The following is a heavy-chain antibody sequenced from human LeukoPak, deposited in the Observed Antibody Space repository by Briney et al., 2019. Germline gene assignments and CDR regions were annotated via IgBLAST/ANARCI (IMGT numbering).Heavy chain of an antibody. J-gene: IGHJ5*02. V-gene: IGHV1-69*04. CDR2: IIPILGIA. CDR1: EGTFSSYA. Sequence: ASVKVSCKASEGTFSSYAISWVRQAPGQGLEWMGRIIPILGIANYAQKFQGRVTITADKSTSTAYMELSSLRSEDTAVYYCARGPYSYGNFDPWGQGTLVTVSS. D-gene: IGHD5-18*01. CDR3: ARGPYSYGNFDP.